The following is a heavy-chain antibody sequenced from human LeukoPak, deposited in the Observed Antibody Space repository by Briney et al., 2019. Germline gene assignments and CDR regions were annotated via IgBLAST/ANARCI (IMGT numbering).Heavy chain of an antibody. CDR2: INWNGGST. CDR3: ARGFFWSGDYYYYMDV. D-gene: IGHD3-3*01. V-gene: IGHV3-20*04. Sequence: GGSLRLSCAASGFTFDDYGMSWVRQAPGKGLEWVSGINWNGGSTGYADSVKGRFTISRDNAKNSLYLQMNSLRAEDTALYYCARGFFWSGDYYYYMDVWGKGTTVTVSS. CDR1: GFTFDDYG. J-gene: IGHJ6*03.